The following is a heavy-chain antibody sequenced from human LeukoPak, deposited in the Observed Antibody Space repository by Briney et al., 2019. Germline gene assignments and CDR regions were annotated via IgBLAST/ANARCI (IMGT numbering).Heavy chain of an antibody. V-gene: IGHV1-69*04. D-gene: IGHD3-22*01. CDR2: IIPILGIA. J-gene: IGHJ3*02. Sequence: SVKVSCKASGGTFSSYAISRVRQAPGQGLEWMGRIIPILGIANYAQKFQGRVTITADKSTSTAYMELSSLRSEDTAVYYCARDPQNYYDSSGYRSAFDIWGQGTMVTVSS. CDR1: GGTFSSYA. CDR3: ARDPQNYYDSSGYRSAFDI.